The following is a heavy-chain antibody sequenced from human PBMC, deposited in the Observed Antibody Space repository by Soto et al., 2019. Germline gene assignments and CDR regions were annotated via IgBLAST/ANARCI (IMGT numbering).Heavy chain of an antibody. D-gene: IGHD3-3*01. J-gene: IGHJ6*02. CDR1: QSALGGIA. Sequence: EVPLVESGGGWARLGRPLNSPGGASQSALGGIALNWVRQAPGKALEWVPSISVSSSYIYYAASVKGRFTISRDNNKTSVYLQMKNLRADDTAVYHCATIQRSGPRWGMDVWGQGTPVIVSS. CDR3: ATIQRSGPRWGMDV. V-gene: IGHV3-21*01. CDR2: ISVSSSYI.